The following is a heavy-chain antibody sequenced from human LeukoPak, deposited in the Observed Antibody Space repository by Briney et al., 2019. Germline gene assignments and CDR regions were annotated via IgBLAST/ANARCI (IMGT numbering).Heavy chain of an antibody. CDR3: ARDSAHIVVVPAVIPPSLDNWFDP. D-gene: IGHD2-2*01. J-gene: IGHJ5*02. CDR2: ISGSGRNT. Sequence: GSLTLSRAASGFTSSDYYMSWIRQAPGEGLEWDSYISGSGRNTTYANSVTGRFTIPRDNAKNSLYLQMSSLRAEDTAVYYCARDSAHIVVVPAVIPPSLDNWFDPWGQGTLVAVSS. V-gene: IGHV3-11*05. CDR1: GFTSSDYY.